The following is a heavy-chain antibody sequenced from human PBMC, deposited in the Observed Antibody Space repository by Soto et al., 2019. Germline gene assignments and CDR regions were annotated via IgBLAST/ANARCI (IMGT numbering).Heavy chain of an antibody. CDR2: ISYDGSNK. Sequence: GGSLRLSCAASGFTFSSYGMHWVRQAPGKGLEWVAVISYDGSNKYYADSVKGRFTISRDNSKNTLYLQMNSLRAEDTAVYYCAKEGYDSSGYQRAPFDYWGQGTLVTVSS. V-gene: IGHV3-30*18. D-gene: IGHD3-22*01. CDR1: GFTFSSYG. CDR3: AKEGYDSSGYQRAPFDY. J-gene: IGHJ4*02.